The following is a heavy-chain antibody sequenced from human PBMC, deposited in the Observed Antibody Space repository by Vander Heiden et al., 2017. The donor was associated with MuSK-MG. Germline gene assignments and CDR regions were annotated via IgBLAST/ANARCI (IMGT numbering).Heavy chain of an antibody. Sequence: QVQLQESGPGLVKPSETLSLTCPVPGGSISSYYWSWIRQPPGKGLEWIGYIYYSGSTNYNPSLKSRVTISVDTSKNQFSLKLSSVTAADTAVYYCARGYSGSYYEGYYFDLWGQGTLVTVSS. CDR1: GGSISSYY. J-gene: IGHJ4*02. CDR3: ARGYSGSYYEGYYFDL. D-gene: IGHD1-26*01. V-gene: IGHV4-59*01. CDR2: IYYSGST.